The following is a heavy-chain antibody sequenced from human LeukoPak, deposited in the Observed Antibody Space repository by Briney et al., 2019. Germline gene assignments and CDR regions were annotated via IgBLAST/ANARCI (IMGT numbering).Heavy chain of an antibody. CDR3: AGLVGRYSSGLYYYYFDY. D-gene: IGHD3-22*01. CDR2: MYLSGTT. Sequence: SETLSLTCTVSGDSINSLDLWSWVHQPPGKGLEWIGEMYLSGTTHSNPSVKSRVTISIDKSKNQFFLNLSSVTAADTAVYYCAGLVGRYSSGLYYYYFDYWGQGTLVTVSS. V-gene: IGHV4-4*02. CDR1: GDSINSLDL. J-gene: IGHJ4*02.